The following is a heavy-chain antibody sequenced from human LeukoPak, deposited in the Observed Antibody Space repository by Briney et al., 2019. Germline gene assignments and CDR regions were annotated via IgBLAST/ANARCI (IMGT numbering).Heavy chain of an antibody. D-gene: IGHD2-15*01. J-gene: IGHJ4*02. CDR2: ISSGSSYI. CDR1: GFTFRKYN. V-gene: IGHV3-21*01. CDR3: ASGSGYCSGGSCSDY. Sequence: GGSLRLSCAASGFTFRKYNMNWDRQAPGKGLEWVSAISSGSSYIYYADSVKGRFTISRDNAKNSLYLQMNSLRAEDTAVYYCASGSGYCSGGSCSDYWGQGTLVTVSS.